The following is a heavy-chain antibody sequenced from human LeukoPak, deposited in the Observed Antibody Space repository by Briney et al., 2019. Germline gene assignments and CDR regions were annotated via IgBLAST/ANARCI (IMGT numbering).Heavy chain of an antibody. CDR3: ARGRRTYYYGSGSPYYFDY. D-gene: IGHD3-10*01. CDR2: IYYSGST. CDR1: GGSINTITYY. J-gene: IGHJ4*02. Sequence: NTSETLSLTCTVSGGSINTITYYWGWIRQPPGKGLEWIGTIYYSGSTYYNPSLRSRVTISVDTSKNQFSLKLSSVTAADTAVYYCARGRRTYYYGSGSPYYFDYWGQGTLVTVSS. V-gene: IGHV4-39*07.